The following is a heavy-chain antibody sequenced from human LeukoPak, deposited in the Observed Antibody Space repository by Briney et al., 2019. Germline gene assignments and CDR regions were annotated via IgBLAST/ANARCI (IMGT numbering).Heavy chain of an antibody. V-gene: IGHV3-30-3*01. J-gene: IGHJ4*02. CDR1: GFTFSSYA. D-gene: IGHD3/OR15-3a*01. CDR2: ISYDGSNK. Sequence: GGSLRLSCAASGFTFSSYAMHWVRQAPGKGPEWVAVISYDGSNKYYADSVKGRFTISRDNSKNTLYLQMNSLRAEDTAVYYCARVGLGYTPSDYWGQGTLVTVSS. CDR3: ARVGLGYTPSDY.